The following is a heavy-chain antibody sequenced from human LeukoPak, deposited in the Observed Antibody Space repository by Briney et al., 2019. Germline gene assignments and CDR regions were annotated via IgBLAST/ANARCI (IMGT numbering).Heavy chain of an antibody. CDR2: ITPIFGTT. V-gene: IGHV1-69*05. CDR1: GYTFTSYG. J-gene: IGHJ3*02. Sequence: GASVKVSCKASGYTFTSYGISWVRQAPGQGLEWMGTITPIFGTTNYAQKFQGRVTITTDESTTTAYMGLSSLRSDDTAVYYCARQGGVTIFGVAQPGGAFDIWGQGTMVTVSS. D-gene: IGHD3-3*01. CDR3: ARQGGVTIFGVAQPGGAFDI.